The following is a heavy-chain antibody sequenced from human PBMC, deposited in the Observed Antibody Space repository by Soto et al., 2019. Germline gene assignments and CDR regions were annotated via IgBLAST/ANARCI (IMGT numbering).Heavy chain of an antibody. CDR1: VFTFSNAW. CDR2: IKSKTDGGTT. Sequence: PWWSLRLSCAASVFTFSNAWMSWFRQAPGKGLEWVGRIKSKTDGGTTDYAAPVKGRFTISRDDSKNTLYLQMNSLKTEDTAVYYCTMTAMVFPYYYYGMDVWGQGTTVTVSS. J-gene: IGHJ6*02. CDR3: TMTAMVFPYYYYGMDV. V-gene: IGHV3-15*01. D-gene: IGHD5-18*01.